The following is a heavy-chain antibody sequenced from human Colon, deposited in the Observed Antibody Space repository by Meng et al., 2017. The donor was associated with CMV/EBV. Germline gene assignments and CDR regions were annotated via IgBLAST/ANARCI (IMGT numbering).Heavy chain of an antibody. D-gene: IGHD3-3*01. Sequence: SVKVSCKASGGTFSSYAISWVRQAPGQGLEWMGGIIPILGIANYAQKFQGRVTITADKSTSTAYMELSSLRSEDTAVYYCASTKCLEWFTYFDYWGQGTLVTVSS. CDR2: IIPILGIA. V-gene: IGHV1-69*10. CDR1: GGTFSSYA. J-gene: IGHJ4*02. CDR3: ASTKCLEWFTYFDY.